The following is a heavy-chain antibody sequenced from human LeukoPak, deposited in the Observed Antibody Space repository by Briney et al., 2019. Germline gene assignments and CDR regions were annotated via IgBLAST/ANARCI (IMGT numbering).Heavy chain of an antibody. V-gene: IGHV3-7*01. D-gene: IGHD3-22*01. Sequence: GGSLRLSCAASGFTFSSYWMSWVRQAPGKGLEWVANIKQDGSEKYYVDSVKGRFTISRDNAKNSPYLQMNSLRAEDTAVYYCARDVTGYSSGYYPNWFDPWGQGTLVTVSS. CDR3: ARDVTGYSSGYYPNWFDP. CDR1: GFTFSSYW. J-gene: IGHJ5*02. CDR2: IKQDGSEK.